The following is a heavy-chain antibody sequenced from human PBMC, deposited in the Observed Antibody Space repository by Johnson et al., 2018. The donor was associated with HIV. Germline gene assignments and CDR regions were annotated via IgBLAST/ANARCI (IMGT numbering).Heavy chain of an antibody. CDR3: ARCRDAYTLLSAFDI. CDR1: GFTFTDYY. V-gene: IGHV3-11*04. J-gene: IGHJ3*02. CDR2: ISSSGSTI. D-gene: IGHD5-24*01. Sequence: QVQLVESGGSLVKPGGSMRLSCAASGFTFTDYYMTWIRQAPGKGLEWVSHISSSGSTIYYADSVKGRFTISRDNAKNSLYLQMNSLRAEDMAVYYCARCRDAYTLLSAFDIWGQGTMVTVSS.